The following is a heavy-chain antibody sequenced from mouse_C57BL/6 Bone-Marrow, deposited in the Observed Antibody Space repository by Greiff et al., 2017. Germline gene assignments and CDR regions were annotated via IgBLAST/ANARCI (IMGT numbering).Heavy chain of an antibody. Sequence: VQLHQSGAELAKPGASVKLSCKASGYTFTSYWMHWVKQRPGQGLEWIGYINPSSGYTKYNQKFKDKATLTADKSSSTAYMQLSSLTYEDSAVYYCARDHYDYDGGSYAMGCWGQGTSVTVSS. CDR1: GYTFTSYW. CDR3: ARDHYDYDGGSYAMGC. D-gene: IGHD2-4*01. CDR2: INPSSGYT. J-gene: IGHJ4*01. V-gene: IGHV1-7*01.